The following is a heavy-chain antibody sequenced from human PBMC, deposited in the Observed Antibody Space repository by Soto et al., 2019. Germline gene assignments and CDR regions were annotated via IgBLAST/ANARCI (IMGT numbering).Heavy chain of an antibody. V-gene: IGHV3-30-3*01. CDR3: AKDLDYVFWSVYRPPSSFVY. CDR1: GFTLSSYA. Sequence: GGSLRLSCAASGFTLSSYAMHWVRQAPGKGLEWVAVISYDGSNKYYADSVKGRFTISRDNSKNTLYLQMNSLRAEDTAVYYCAKDLDYVFWSVYRPPSSFVYRGKGLFVTVSS. D-gene: IGHD3-3*01. CDR2: ISYDGSNK. J-gene: IGHJ4*03.